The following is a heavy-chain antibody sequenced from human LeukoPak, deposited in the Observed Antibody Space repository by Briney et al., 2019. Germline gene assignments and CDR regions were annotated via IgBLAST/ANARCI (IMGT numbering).Heavy chain of an antibody. D-gene: IGHD3-22*01. V-gene: IGHV3-73*01. CDR3: TRHIYYEDGFDY. CDR2: IRSKANSYAT. J-gene: IGHJ4*02. Sequence: PGGSLRLSCAASGFTFSSYDMNWVRQASGKGLEWVGRIRSKANSYATAYAASVKGRFTISRDDSKNTAYLQMNSLKTEDTAVYYCTRHIYYEDGFDYWGQGTLVTVSS. CDR1: GFTFSSYD.